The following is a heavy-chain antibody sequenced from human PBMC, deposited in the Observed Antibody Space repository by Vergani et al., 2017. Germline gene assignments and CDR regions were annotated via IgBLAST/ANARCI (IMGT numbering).Heavy chain of an antibody. CDR3: ANGNTGRQQLYPYNWFDH. CDR1: EFTFSNYA. J-gene: IGHJ5*02. CDR2: ISGSGGST. Sequence: EVQLLQSGGGVIQPGGSLRLTCAASEFTFSNYAMSWVRQAPGKGLEWVSAISGSGGSTYYADSVKGRFTISRDNSKNTLYLQMNSLRAEDTAVYYCANGNTGRQQLYPYNWFDHWGQGTLVTVSS. D-gene: IGHD6-13*01. V-gene: IGHV3-23*01.